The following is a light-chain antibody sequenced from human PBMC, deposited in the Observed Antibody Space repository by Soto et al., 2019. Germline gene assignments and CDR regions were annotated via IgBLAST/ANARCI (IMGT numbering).Light chain of an antibody. J-gene: IGLJ2*01. CDR2: DVI. CDR3: SSYAGSNNFVV. Sequence: QSVLTQPPSASGSPGQSVTISCTGTSSDVGNYNFVSWYQHHPGKAPKLMLYDVIKRPSGVPDRFSGSKSGNTASLTVSGLQAEDEADYYCSSYAGSNNFVVFGGGTKLTVL. CDR1: SSDVGNYNF. V-gene: IGLV2-8*01.